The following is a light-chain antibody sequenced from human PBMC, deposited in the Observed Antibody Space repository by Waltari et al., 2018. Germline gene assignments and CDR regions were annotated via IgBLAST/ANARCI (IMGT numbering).Light chain of an antibody. CDR1: TSDVVGYNY. V-gene: IGLV2-11*01. J-gene: IGLJ1*01. CDR3: CSYAGSSYV. CDR2: EVS. Sequence: QSALTQPRSVSGSPGQSVTTSCTGTTSDVVGYNYVSWYQQHPGKAPKLMIYEVSKRPPGVPVRFSGSKSGNTASLTISGLQAEDEADYYCCSYAGSSYVFGTGTKVTVL.